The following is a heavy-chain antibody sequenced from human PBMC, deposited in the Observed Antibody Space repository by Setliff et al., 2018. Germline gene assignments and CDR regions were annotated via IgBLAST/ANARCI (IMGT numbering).Heavy chain of an antibody. CDR2: FHTGGST. Sequence: SETLSLTCTASGDSISSGSYYWTWIRQPAGKGLEWIGHFHTGGSTNYNRSLRSRVSISLDTSKNQFSLKLSSVTAADTATYYCARAGPTVTFFRVLVISWWDPWGQGSLVTVSS. CDR3: ARAGPTVTFFRVLVISWWDP. CDR1: GDSISSGSYY. J-gene: IGHJ5*02. V-gene: IGHV4-61*09. D-gene: IGHD3-3*01.